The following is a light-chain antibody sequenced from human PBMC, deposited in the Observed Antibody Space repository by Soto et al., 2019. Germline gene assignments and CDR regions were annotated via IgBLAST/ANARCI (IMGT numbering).Light chain of an antibody. CDR2: DDS. CDR1: NIGTKS. J-gene: IGLJ1*01. Sequence: SYELTQPPSVSVAPGQTARITCGGNNIGTKSVHWYQQKPGQAPVLVVYDDSGRPSGIPERFSGSNSGNTATMTISRVEAGDETDYYCQVWESSSDTYVFGPGTKVT. CDR3: QVWESSSDTYV. V-gene: IGLV3-21*02.